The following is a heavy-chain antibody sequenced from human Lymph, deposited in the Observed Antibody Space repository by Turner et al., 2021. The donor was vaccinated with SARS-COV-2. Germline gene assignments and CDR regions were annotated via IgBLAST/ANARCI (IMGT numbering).Heavy chain of an antibody. CDR3: ARDVERYNDFWSGYSGGYGLDV. CDR1: GYTFTRSY. D-gene: IGHD3-3*01. J-gene: IGHJ6*02. Sequence: QVLLLQSAASVTNPGSSVTVSCKSSGYTFTRSYMHWVRQAPGQGLEWMGWINHNNGGTNYAQKFQGRVTMTRDTYMSTAYMELSRLRADDTDVYDCARDVERYNDFWSGYSGGYGLDVWGQGTTVTVSS. CDR2: INHNNGGT. V-gene: IGHV1-2*02.